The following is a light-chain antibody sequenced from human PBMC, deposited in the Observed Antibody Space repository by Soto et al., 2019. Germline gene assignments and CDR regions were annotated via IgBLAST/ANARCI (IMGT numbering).Light chain of an antibody. CDR1: SSNIGAGYD. CDR2: GNS. J-gene: IGLJ1*01. Sequence: QSVLTQPPSVSGAPGQRVTISCTGSSSNIGAGYDVHWYQQLPGTAPKLLIYGNSNRPSGVPDRFSGSKSGTSASLAITGFQAEDEADYYCQSYDSSLKEVFGTGTKVTVL. CDR3: QSYDSSLKEV. V-gene: IGLV1-40*01.